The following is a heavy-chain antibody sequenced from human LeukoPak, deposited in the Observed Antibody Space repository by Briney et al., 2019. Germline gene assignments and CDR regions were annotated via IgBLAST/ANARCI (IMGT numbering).Heavy chain of an antibody. Sequence: GLSLRLSCAASGFTVSSNYMSWVRQAPGKGLEWVSVIYSGGSKNYPDSVKGRFTISRDNSKNTPYLQMNSLRAEDTAVYYCASPVYSSGWHLFDYRGQGTLVTVSS. CDR2: IYSGGSK. J-gene: IGHJ4*02. D-gene: IGHD6-19*01. CDR1: GFTVSSNY. V-gene: IGHV3-66*01. CDR3: ASPVYSSGWHLFDY.